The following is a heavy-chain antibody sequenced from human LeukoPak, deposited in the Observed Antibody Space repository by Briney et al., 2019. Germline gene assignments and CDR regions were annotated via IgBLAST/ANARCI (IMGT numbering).Heavy chain of an antibody. J-gene: IGHJ4*02. V-gene: IGHV3-48*03. CDR3: ARKTFGTVYFDY. Sequence: PGGPLRLSCAASGFTFSTYEMNWVRQAPGKGLEWVSYISPSGTTIYYAESVKGRFTISRDNAKNSVYLQMNSLRVEDTAVYYCARKTFGTVYFDYWGQGILVTVSS. D-gene: IGHD1-1*01. CDR1: GFTFSTYE. CDR2: ISPSGTTI.